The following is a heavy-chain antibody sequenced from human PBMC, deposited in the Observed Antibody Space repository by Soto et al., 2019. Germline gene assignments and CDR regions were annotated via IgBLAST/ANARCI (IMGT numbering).Heavy chain of an antibody. D-gene: IGHD1-26*01. CDR1: GGSFGGYK. V-gene: IGHV4-34*03. CDR2: INQSGGT. Sequence: QVQLQQWGAGLLKPSETLSLTCAVYGGSFGGYKWGWIRQPPGAGLEWIGEINQSGGTTYNPSLMPRVVISLSTPETHFSLSLNSGPCADTAVYYSELAVPWRKSFDVWGQGTAVTVS. CDR3: ELAVPWRKSFDV. J-gene: IGHJ3*01.